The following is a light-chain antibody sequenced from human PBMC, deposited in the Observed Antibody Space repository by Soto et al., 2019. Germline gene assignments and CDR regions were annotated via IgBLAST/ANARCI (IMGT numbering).Light chain of an antibody. CDR1: SSDVGAYNY. CDR3: CSYAGIYGV. CDR2: DVS. J-gene: IGLJ3*02. V-gene: IGLV2-11*01. Sequence: QSALTQPRSVSGSPGQSVTISCTGTSSDVGAYNYVSWYQQYPGKAPKLMIYDVSKRPSGVPDRFSGSKSGNTASLTISGLQAEDEADYYCCSYAGIYGVFGGGTKVTVL.